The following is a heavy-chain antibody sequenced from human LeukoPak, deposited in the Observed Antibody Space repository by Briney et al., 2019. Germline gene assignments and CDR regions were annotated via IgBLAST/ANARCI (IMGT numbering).Heavy chain of an antibody. CDR3: ARQLRITGAYYYGMDV. CDR1: GGSISSYY. D-gene: IGHD1-20*01. J-gene: IGHJ6*02. V-gene: IGHV4-59*08. Sequence: PSETLSLTCTVSGGSISSYYWSWIRQPPGKGLEWIGYIYYSGSTNYNPSLKSRVTISVDTSKNQFSLKLSSVTAADTAVYYCARQLRITGAYYYGMDVWGQGTTVTVSS. CDR2: IYYSGST.